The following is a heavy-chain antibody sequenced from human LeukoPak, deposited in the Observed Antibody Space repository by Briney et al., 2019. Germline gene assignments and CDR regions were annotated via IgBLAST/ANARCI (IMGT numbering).Heavy chain of an antibody. CDR1: GGSISSYY. Sequence: MSSETLSLTCTVSGGSISSYYWSWIRQPPGKGLEWIGYIYYIGSTNYNPSLKSRVTISVDTSKNQFSLKLSSVTAADTAVYYCARGVSMVRGGTKYYFDYWGQGTLVTVSS. V-gene: IGHV4-59*01. J-gene: IGHJ4*02. CDR2: IYYIGST. D-gene: IGHD3-10*01. CDR3: ARGVSMVRGGTKYYFDY.